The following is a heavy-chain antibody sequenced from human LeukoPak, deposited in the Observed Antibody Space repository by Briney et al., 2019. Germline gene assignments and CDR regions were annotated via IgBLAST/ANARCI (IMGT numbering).Heavy chain of an antibody. Sequence: ASVKVSCKASGGTFSSYAISWVRQAPGQGLEWMGGIIPIFGTANYAQKFQGRVTITTDESTSTAYMELSSLRSEDTAVYYCARHHANIVARSYYFDYWGQGTLVTVSS. D-gene: IGHD5-12*01. CDR3: ARHHANIVARSYYFDY. J-gene: IGHJ4*02. V-gene: IGHV1-69*05. CDR2: IIPIFGTA. CDR1: GGTFSSYA.